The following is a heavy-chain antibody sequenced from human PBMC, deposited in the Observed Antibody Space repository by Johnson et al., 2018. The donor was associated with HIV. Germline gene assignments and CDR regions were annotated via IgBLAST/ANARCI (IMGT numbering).Heavy chain of an antibody. D-gene: IGHD3/OR15-3a*01. CDR1: GFTFSSYA. CDR3: ARDGLAANAFDT. J-gene: IGHJ3*02. V-gene: IGHV3-23*04. Sequence: VQLVESGGGLVKPGGSLRLSCAASGFTFSSYAMSWVRQAPGKGLEWVSAISGSGGSTYYADSVKGRFTISRDNTKNTLYLQMNSLRAEDTAVYYCARDGLAANAFDTWGQGTMVTVSS. CDR2: ISGSGGST.